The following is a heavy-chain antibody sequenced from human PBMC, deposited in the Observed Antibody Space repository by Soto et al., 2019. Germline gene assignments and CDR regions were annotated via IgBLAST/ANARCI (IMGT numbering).Heavy chain of an antibody. V-gene: IGHV4-30-4*01. CDR3: AREVVLVPAATGFDY. CDR2: IYYSGST. D-gene: IGHD2-2*01. CDR1: GGSISSGDYY. Sequence: SETLSLTXTVSGGSISSGDYYWSWKRQPPGKGLEWIGYIYYSGSTYYNPSLKSRVTISVDTSKNQFSLKLSSVTAADTAVYYCAREVVLVPAATGFDYWGQGTLVTSPQ. J-gene: IGHJ4*02.